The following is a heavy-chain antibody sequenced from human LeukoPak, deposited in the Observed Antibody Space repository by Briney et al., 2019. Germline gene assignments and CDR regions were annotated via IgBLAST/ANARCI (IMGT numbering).Heavy chain of an antibody. V-gene: IGHV1-69*04. CDR2: IIPILGIA. CDR3: AREAPMVRGVKAGPNDY. Sequence: SVKVSCKASGGTFSSYAISWVRQAPGQGLEWMGRIIPILGIASYAQKFQGRVTITADKSTSTAYMELSSLRSEDTAVYYCAREAPMVRGVKAGPNDYWGQGTLVTVSS. CDR1: GGTFSSYA. J-gene: IGHJ4*02. D-gene: IGHD3-10*01.